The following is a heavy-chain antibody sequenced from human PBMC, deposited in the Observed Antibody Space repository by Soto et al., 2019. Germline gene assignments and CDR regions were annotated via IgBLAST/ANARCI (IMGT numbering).Heavy chain of an antibody. Sequence: SQTPSLPFSISGDSVSSKSATWDWIRQAPSRGLEWLGRTYYRSKWSTDYAVSLRGRITVSPDSSKNQFSLRLTSLTPEDTAVYYCARALAGSYDYWGQGALVTVSS. V-gene: IGHV6-1*01. J-gene: IGHJ4*02. CDR3: ARALAGSYDY. CDR1: GDSVSSKSAT. CDR2: TYYRSKWST. D-gene: IGHD3-10*01.